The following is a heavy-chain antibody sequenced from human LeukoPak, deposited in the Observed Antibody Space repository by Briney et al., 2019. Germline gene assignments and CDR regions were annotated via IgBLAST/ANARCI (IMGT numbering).Heavy chain of an antibody. J-gene: IGHJ5*02. Sequence: SETLSLTCAVSGYSISSGYYWGWIRQPPGKGLEWIGSIYHSGSTYYYPSLKSRVTISVDTSKNQFSLKLSSVTAADTAVYYCAREYCGGDCYENWFDPWGQGTLVTVSS. D-gene: IGHD2-21*02. CDR1: GYSISSGYY. CDR3: AREYCGGDCYENWFDP. V-gene: IGHV4-38-2*02. CDR2: IYHSGST.